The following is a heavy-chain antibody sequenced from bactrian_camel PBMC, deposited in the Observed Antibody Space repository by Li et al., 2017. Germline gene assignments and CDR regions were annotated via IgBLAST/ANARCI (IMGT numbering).Heavy chain of an antibody. J-gene: IGHJ6*01. CDR2: IMVLGET. D-gene: IGHD3*01. CDR1: GYAYRGNC. V-gene: IGHV3S6*01. CDR3: AADRALDDDCYVGSLYTDFAY. Sequence: HVQLVESGGGSVQAGGSLRLSCAASGYAYRGNCMAWFRQAPGKECEGVASIMVLGETRYADSVKGRFTISKDNNKNTLYLQMNSLKPEDTAMYYCAADRALDDDCYVGSLYTDFAYWGQGTQVTVS.